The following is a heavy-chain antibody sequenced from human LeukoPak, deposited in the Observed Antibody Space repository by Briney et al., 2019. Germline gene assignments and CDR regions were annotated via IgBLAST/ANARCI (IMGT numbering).Heavy chain of an antibody. V-gene: IGHV3-23*01. CDR3: AKGYKDSSSYRYLFDF. CDR2: ISGSGGST. J-gene: IGHJ4*02. D-gene: IGHD3-22*01. Sequence: GGSLRLSCAASGFTFSSYAMSWVRQAPGKGLEWVSGISGSGGSTYYADSVKGRFTISRDNSKNTLYLQMNSLRAEDTAVYYCAKGYKDSSSYRYLFDFWGQGTLVTVSS. CDR1: GFTFSSYA.